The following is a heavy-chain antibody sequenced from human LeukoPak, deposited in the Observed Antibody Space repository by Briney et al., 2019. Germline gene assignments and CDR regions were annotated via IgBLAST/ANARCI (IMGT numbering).Heavy chain of an antibody. CDR1: GFTFSSYL. V-gene: IGHV3-7*01. J-gene: IGHJ5*02. CDR2: IKQDGSEK. D-gene: IGHD3-22*01. Sequence: PGGSLRLSCAASGFTFSSYLMSWVRQAPGKGLEWVANIKQDGSEKYYVDSVKGRFTISRDNAKNSLYLQMNSLRAEDTAVYYCARRCDNSGYYPPTNWFDPWGQGTLVTVSS. CDR3: ARRCDNSGYYPPTNWFDP.